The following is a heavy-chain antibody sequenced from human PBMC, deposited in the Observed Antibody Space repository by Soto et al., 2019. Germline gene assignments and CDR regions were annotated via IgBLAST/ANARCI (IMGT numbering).Heavy chain of an antibody. CDR2: INHSGST. J-gene: IGHJ5*02. V-gene: IGHV4-34*01. CDR1: GGSFSGYY. CDR3: ARLTAFVGGWFDH. Sequence: QVQLQQWGSGLLKPSETLSLTCAVYGGSFSGYYWSWIRQPPGKGLEWIGEINHSGSTNYNPSLKSPVTISVDTSKNQFSLKLSSVTAADTAVYYCARLTAFVGGWFDHWGQGTLVTVSS. D-gene: IGHD2-21*02.